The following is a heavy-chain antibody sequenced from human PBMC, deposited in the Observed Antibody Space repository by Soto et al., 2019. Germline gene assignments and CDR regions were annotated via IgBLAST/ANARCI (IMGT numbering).Heavy chain of an antibody. CDR3: ARHELILILRVALTTWIHV. D-gene: IGHD6-6*01. V-gene: IGHV5-51*01. J-gene: IGHJ6*02. Sequence: GEALKISCKASGYSFSRYWIAWVRQMPGKGLEWMGVVYPGDSDTRYSPSFEGHVPISADKSINTAYLQWGSLKASDTAMYYCARHELILILRVALTTWIHVFGQATTVTV. CDR2: VYPGDSDT. CDR1: GYSFSRYW.